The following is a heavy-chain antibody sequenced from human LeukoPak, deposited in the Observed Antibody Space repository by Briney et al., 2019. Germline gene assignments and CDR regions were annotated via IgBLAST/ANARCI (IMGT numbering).Heavy chain of an antibody. Sequence: PGGSLRLSCAASGFTFSSYSMNWVRQAPGKGLEWVSSISSSSSYIYYADSVKGRFTISRDNAKNSLYLQMNSLRAEDTAVYYCASGGRQQLVWGLFDYWGQGTLVTVSS. V-gene: IGHV3-21*01. CDR2: ISSSSSYI. D-gene: IGHD6-13*01. CDR3: ASGGRQQLVWGLFDY. CDR1: GFTFSSYS. J-gene: IGHJ4*02.